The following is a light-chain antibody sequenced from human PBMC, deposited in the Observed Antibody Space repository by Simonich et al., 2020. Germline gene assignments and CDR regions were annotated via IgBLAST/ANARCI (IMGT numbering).Light chain of an antibody. CDR2: EGS. V-gene: IGLV2-23*01. CDR1: SSDVGGYNL. CDR3: CSYAGSSNWV. Sequence: QSALTQPASVSGSPGQSITISCTGTSSDVGGYNLVSWYQQPPGKAPKLMIYEGSKRPSGVSNRFSGSKSGNTASLTISGLQAEDEADYYCCSYAGSSNWVFGGGTKLTVL. J-gene: IGLJ3*02.